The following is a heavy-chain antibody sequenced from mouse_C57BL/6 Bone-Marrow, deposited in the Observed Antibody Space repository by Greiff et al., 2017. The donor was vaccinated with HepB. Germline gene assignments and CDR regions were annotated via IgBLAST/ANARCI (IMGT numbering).Heavy chain of an antibody. Sequence: LQESGAELARPGASVKLSCKASGYTFTSYGISWVKQRTGQGLEWIGEIYPRSGNTYYNEKFKGKATLTADKSSSTAYMELRSLTSEDSAVYFCARSGYDYSYWYFDVWGTGTTVTVSS. D-gene: IGHD2-4*01. V-gene: IGHV1-81*01. CDR2: IYPRSGNT. J-gene: IGHJ1*03. CDR3: ARSGYDYSYWYFDV. CDR1: GYTFTSYG.